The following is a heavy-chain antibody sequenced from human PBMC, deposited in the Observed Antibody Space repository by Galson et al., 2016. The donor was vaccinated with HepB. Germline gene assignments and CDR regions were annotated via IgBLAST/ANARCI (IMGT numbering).Heavy chain of an antibody. CDR2: IAHNEDIT. CDR1: EFTFSIYA. J-gene: IGHJ4*02. D-gene: IGHD1-14*01. V-gene: IGHV3-23*01. CDR3: ASRKGRMTGLDY. Sequence: SLRLSCAASEFTFSIYAMHWVRQAPGKGLEWVSTIAHNEDITHYADSVKGRFTISRVRSKNMMYLQMNSLGVDDAAVYYCASRKGRMTGLDYWGQGTLVTVSS.